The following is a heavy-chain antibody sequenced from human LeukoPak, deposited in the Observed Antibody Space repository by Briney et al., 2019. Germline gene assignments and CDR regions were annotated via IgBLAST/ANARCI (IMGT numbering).Heavy chain of an antibody. D-gene: IGHD6-6*01. Sequence: SETLSLTCAVYDGSFSGYYWSWIRQPPGKGLEWIGEINHSGSTNYNPSLKSRVTIPVDTSKNQFSLKLSSVTAADTAVYYCARERGRSSSGTQSHYFDYWGQGTLVTVSS. V-gene: IGHV4-34*01. CDR1: DGSFSGYY. CDR2: INHSGST. CDR3: ARERGRSSSGTQSHYFDY. J-gene: IGHJ4*02.